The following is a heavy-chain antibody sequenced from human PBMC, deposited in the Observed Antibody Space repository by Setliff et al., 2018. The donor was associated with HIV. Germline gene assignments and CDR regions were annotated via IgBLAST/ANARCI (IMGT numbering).Heavy chain of an antibody. Sequence: PSETLSLTCTVSGDSINKYHWSCIRQPPGKGLELIGYIYISGNTMYNPALKSQVTMSLDTPKNQVSLKLTSVTAADTAVYYCARRSIVGPTRGYYYYALDVWGQGTTVTVSS. CDR1: GDSINKYH. CDR2: IYISGNT. D-gene: IGHD2-21*01. CDR3: ARRSIVGPTRGYYYYALDV. J-gene: IGHJ6*02. V-gene: IGHV4-4*09.